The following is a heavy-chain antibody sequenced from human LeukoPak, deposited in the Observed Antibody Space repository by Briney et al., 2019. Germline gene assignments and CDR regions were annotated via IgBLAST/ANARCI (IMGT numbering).Heavy chain of an antibody. CDR2: ISPSGDTT. D-gene: IGHD3-22*01. CDR1: VYTFTRYY. Sequence: ASVKVSCTASVYTFTRYYMHWVRQAPGQGLEWMGIISPSGDTTSYAQKFQGRVTMTRDTSTRTVYLDLSSLRSEDTAVYYCARGRDYYAITGYHNWFDAWGQGTLVTVSS. CDR3: ARGRDYYAITGYHNWFDA. V-gene: IGHV1-46*01. J-gene: IGHJ5*02.